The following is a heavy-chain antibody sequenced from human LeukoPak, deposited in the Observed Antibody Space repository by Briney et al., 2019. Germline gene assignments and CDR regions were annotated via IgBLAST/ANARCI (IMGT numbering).Heavy chain of an antibody. J-gene: IGHJ4*02. Sequence: GGSLRLSCAASGFTFSNYWMHWVRHPPGKGLVWVSRINTDGTISDYADSVRGRFTISRDNAKNTLYLQMNSLSAEDTAVYYCLTGDDYWGQGTLVTVSS. D-gene: IGHD3-9*01. CDR1: GFTFSNYW. CDR3: LTGDDY. CDR2: INTDGTIS. V-gene: IGHV3-74*01.